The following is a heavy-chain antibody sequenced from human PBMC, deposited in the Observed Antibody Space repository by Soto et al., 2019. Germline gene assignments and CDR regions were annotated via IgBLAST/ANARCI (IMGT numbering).Heavy chain of an antibody. V-gene: IGHV1-69*13. CDR1: GGTFGSQC. D-gene: IGHD5-18*01. CDR2: FIAMLGTP. Sequence: SVKVSCKASGGTFGSQCIAWVRQAPGQGLEWMGGFIAMLGTPTYAKKVQGRATISADESLTSSYLELRSLRSEDTGVYFCARGAMANFDYWGQGTVVTVSS. CDR3: ARGAMANFDY. J-gene: IGHJ4*02.